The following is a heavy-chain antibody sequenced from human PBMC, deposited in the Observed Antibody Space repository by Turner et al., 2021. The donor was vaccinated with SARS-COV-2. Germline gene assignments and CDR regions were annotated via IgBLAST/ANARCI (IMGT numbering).Heavy chain of an antibody. CDR2: ISAYKGNT. J-gene: IGHJ5*02. Sequence: QAQLVKSGAAVQKHGASVKVSCKASGYNFGDFGINWVRQAPGRGPEWVGWISAYKGNTNYAQNVEGRVTMTTDTSTTTAYMELRNLRSYYTASYYCAVNRGSYQPFDPWGQGTLGIVSS. V-gene: IGHV1-18*04. CDR3: AVNRGSYQPFDP. D-gene: IGHD3-16*02. CDR1: GYNFGDFG.